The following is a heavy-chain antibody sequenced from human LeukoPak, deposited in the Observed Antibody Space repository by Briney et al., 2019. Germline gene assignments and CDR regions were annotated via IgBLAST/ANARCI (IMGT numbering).Heavy chain of an antibody. Sequence: PSQTLSLTCTVSGGSISSGSYYWSWIRQPAGKGLEWIGRIYSSGNANYNPSLKSRVTISVDRSKNQFSLRLTSVTAADTAVYYCARAVGSSESNWFDPWGQGTLATVSS. CDR2: IYSSGNA. CDR1: GGSISSGSYY. V-gene: IGHV4-61*02. J-gene: IGHJ5*02. CDR3: ARAVGSSESNWFDP. D-gene: IGHD1-26*01.